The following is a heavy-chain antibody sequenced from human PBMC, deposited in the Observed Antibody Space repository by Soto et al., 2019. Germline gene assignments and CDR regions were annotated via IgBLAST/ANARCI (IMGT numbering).Heavy chain of an antibody. CDR3: ARDMGSSGWSHLTTWYGMDV. CDR2: ISSSSSYI. J-gene: IGHJ6*02. V-gene: IGHV3-21*01. CDR1: GFTFSSYS. Sequence: PGGSLRFSCAASGFTFSSYSMNWVRQAPGKGLEWVSSISSSSSYIYYADSVKGRFTISRDNAKNSLYLQMNSPRAEDTAVYYCARDMGSSGWSHLTTWYGMDVWGHGTTVTVSS. D-gene: IGHD6-19*01.